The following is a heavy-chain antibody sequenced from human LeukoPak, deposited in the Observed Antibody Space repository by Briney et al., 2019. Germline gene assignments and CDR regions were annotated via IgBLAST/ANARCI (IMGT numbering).Heavy chain of an antibody. J-gene: IGHJ3*02. CDR3: ARDSYRPSSNAFDI. V-gene: IGHV3-20*01. Sequence: GGSLRLSCAASGFTFDDYGMSWVRQAPGKGLEWVSGINWNGGSTGYADSVKGRFTISRDNAKNSLYLQMNSLRAEDTALYHCARDSYRPSSNAFDIWGQGTMVTVSS. CDR1: GFTFDDYG. CDR2: INWNGGST.